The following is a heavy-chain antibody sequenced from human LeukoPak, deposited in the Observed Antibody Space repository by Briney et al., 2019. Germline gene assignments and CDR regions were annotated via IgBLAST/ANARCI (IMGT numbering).Heavy chain of an antibody. V-gene: IGHV3-23*01. CDR2: ISGSGGST. J-gene: IGHJ4*02. CDR1: GFTFNSYD. Sequence: PGGSLRLSCAASGFTFNSYDMSWVRQAPGKGLEWVSGISGSGGSTHYADSVKGRFTISRDNSKKTLYLQMNSLRAEDTAVYYCEGTLTLYAIPIDYWGQGTLVTVSS. D-gene: IGHD2-8*01. CDR3: EGTLTLYAIPIDY.